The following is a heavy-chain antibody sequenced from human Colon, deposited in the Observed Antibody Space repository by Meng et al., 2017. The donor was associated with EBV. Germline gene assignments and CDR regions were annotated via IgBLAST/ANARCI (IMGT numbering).Heavy chain of an antibody. J-gene: IGHJ4*02. V-gene: IGHV4-4*02. CDR1: GGSISRSDW. Sequence: QVQLQESGPGLVXPXXXXXLTCAVSGGSISRSDWWSWVRQPPGKGLEWIGETSHSGSTDYSPSLKSRVTISLDKSKNQLSLKLNSATAADTAVYYCATQESRDGHNPYWGQGTLVTVSS. CDR2: TSHSGST. CDR3: ATQESRDGHNPY. D-gene: IGHD5-24*01.